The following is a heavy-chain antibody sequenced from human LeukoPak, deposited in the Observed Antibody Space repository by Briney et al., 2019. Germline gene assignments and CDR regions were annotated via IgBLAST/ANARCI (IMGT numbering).Heavy chain of an antibody. Sequence: PSQTLSLTCTVSSASISSGPFYWSWIRQPAGKGLEWIGRISPSGSTNYNPSLKSRVTLSIDTSQNQFSLKLSSVTAADTAVYYCARSPRPHPYDFWSGSLDYRGQGTLVTVSS. CDR1: SASISSGPFY. CDR2: ISPSGST. J-gene: IGHJ4*02. CDR3: ARSPRPHPYDFWSGSLDY. D-gene: IGHD3-3*01. V-gene: IGHV4-61*02.